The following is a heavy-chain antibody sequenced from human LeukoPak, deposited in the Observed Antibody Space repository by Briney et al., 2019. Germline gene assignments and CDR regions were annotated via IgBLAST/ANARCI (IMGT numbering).Heavy chain of an antibody. CDR3: AKDLFACSSTSCYSQSH. V-gene: IGHV3-23*01. CDR1: GFTFSSCA. J-gene: IGHJ4*02. CDR2: ISGSGGST. D-gene: IGHD2-2*01. Sequence: PGGSLRLSCAASGFTFSSCAMSWVRQAPGKGLEWVSAISGSGGSTYYADSVKGRFTISRDNSKHTLYLQMNSLRAEDTAVYYCAKDLFACSSTSCYSQSHWGQGTLVTVSS.